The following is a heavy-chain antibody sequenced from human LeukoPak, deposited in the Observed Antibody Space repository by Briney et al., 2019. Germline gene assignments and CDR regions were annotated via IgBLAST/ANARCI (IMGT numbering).Heavy chain of an antibody. CDR3: ARDELYYFDY. V-gene: IGHV3-33*08. CDR2: IWYDGSNK. Sequence: GGSLRLSCAASGFIFRSNSMNWVRQAPGKGLEWVAVIWYDGSNKYCADSVKGRFTISRDNSKNTLYLQMNSLRAEDTAVYYCARDELYYFDYWGQGTLVTVSS. D-gene: IGHD3-10*01. J-gene: IGHJ4*02. CDR1: GFIFRSNS.